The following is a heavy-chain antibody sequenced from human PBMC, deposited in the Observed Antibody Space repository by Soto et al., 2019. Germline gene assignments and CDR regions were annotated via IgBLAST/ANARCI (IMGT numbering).Heavy chain of an antibody. V-gene: IGHV1-69*08. D-gene: IGHD1-26*01. CDR1: GGTFSSYT. J-gene: IGHJ4*02. CDR3: ARDSPRVGATCYFDY. CDR2: IIPILGIA. Sequence: QVQLVQSGAEVKKPGSSVKVSCKASGGTFSSYTISWVRQAPGQGLEWMGRIIPILGIANYAQKFQGRVTITADKSTSTAYMELSSLRSEDTAVYYCARDSPRVGATCYFDYWGQGTLVTVSS.